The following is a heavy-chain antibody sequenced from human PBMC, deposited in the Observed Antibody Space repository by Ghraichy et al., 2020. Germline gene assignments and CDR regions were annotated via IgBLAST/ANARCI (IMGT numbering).Heavy chain of an antibody. CDR1: GFSFSNSW. D-gene: IGHD3-10*01. J-gene: IGHJ4*02. CDR3: ARDPKRGALDY. V-gene: IGHV3-7*03. Sequence: GSLRLSCKASGFSFSNSWMSWVRQSPEKGLEWVSNINNDGKERSYVDSLKGRFTISRDNGKNSLFLQISRLTVDDTAVYYCARDPKRGALDYWGQGTLVAVSA. CDR2: INNDGKER.